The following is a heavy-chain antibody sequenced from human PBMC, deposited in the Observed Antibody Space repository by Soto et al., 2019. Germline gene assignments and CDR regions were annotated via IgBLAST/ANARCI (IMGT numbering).Heavy chain of an antibody. Sequence: EVQLLESGGGLVQPGGSLRLSCAASGFTFSSYAMSWVRQAPGKGLEWVSAISGSGGSTYYADSVKGRFTISRDNYKNTLYLQMNSLRAEDTAVYYCAKFPLVGVVVVAARDDAFDIWGQGTMVTVSS. V-gene: IGHV3-23*01. CDR2: ISGSGGST. CDR1: GFTFSSYA. D-gene: IGHD2-15*01. J-gene: IGHJ3*02. CDR3: AKFPLVGVVVVAARDDAFDI.